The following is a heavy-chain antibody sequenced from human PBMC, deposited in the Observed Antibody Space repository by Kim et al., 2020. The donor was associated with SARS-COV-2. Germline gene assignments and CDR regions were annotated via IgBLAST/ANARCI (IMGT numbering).Heavy chain of an antibody. CDR3: AKRGDVDNPGYYFDY. Sequence: GGSLRLSCAASGFTFNSYAMTWVRQAPGKGLEWVSAISGTGDTTFYADCVKGRFTISRDNSKNTLYLQLNSLRAEDTAVYYCAKRGDVDNPGYYFDYWG. D-gene: IGHD6-13*01. V-gene: IGHV3-23*01. CDR1: GFTFNSYA. CDR2: ISGTGDTT. J-gene: IGHJ4*01.